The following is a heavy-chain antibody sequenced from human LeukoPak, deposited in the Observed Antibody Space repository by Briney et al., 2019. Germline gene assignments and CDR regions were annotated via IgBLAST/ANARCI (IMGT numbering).Heavy chain of an antibody. CDR3: VSNFFDF. J-gene: IGHJ4*02. V-gene: IGHV1-46*01. CDR2: INPSGGST. Sequence: WASVKVSCKASGYTFTSYYMHWVRQAPGQGLEWMGIINPSGGSTSYAQKFQGRVTMTTDTSTSTAYMELRSLRPDDTAVYYCVSNFFDFWGQGTLVTVSS. CDR1: GYTFTSYY.